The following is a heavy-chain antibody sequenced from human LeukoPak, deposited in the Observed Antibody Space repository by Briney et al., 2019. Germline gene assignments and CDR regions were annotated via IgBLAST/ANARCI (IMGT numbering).Heavy chain of an antibody. CDR1: GFTFTTFG. J-gene: IGHJ4*02. Sequence: GGSLRLSCVASGFTFTTFGMNWVRQAPGKGLEWVSYINIDSITVNYADSVKGRFTISRDNAKNSLYLQMNSLRAEDTAVYYCSTAKSDNWGQGTLVTVSS. V-gene: IGHV3-48*01. CDR2: INIDSITV. CDR3: STAKSDN.